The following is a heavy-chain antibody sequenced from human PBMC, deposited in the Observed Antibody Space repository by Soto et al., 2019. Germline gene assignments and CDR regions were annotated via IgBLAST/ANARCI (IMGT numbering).Heavy chain of an antibody. CDR2: IYYSGST. V-gene: IGHV4-31*03. CDR3: VRDLVGATQNYYYYYCMDV. J-gene: IGHJ6*02. D-gene: IGHD1-26*01. Sequence: SETLSVTCTVSGGSISSGGYYWSWIRQHPGKGLEWIGYIYYSGSTYYNPSLKSRVTISVDTSKNQFSLKLSSVTAADTAVYYCVRDLVGATQNYYYYYCMDVWGPRTTVPLS. CDR1: GGSISSGGYY.